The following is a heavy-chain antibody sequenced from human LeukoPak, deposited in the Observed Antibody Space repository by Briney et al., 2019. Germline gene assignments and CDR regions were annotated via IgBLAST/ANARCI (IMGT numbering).Heavy chain of an antibody. Sequence: GGSLRLSCAASGFTFSNYAVSWVRQAPGKGLEWVSAISGSGGSTYYADSVKGRFTISRDNSKNTLYLQMNSLRAEDTAVYYCARGRGGYYYGMDVWGQGTLVTVSS. V-gene: IGHV3-23*01. CDR2: ISGSGGST. D-gene: IGHD3-10*01. CDR3: ARGRGGYYYGMDV. J-gene: IGHJ6*02. CDR1: GFTFSNYA.